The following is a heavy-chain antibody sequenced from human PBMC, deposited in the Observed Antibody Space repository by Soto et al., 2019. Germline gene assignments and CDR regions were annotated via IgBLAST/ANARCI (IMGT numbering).Heavy chain of an antibody. J-gene: IGHJ4*02. Sequence: SETLSLTCTVSGGSISSSSYYWGWIRQPPGKGLEWIGSIYYSGSTYYNPSLKSRVTISVDTSKNQFSLKLSSVTAADTAVYYCASNRGDELDYWGQGTLVTVSS. CDR2: IYYSGST. V-gene: IGHV4-39*01. CDR1: GGSISSSSYY. CDR3: ASNRGDELDY. D-gene: IGHD2-21*01.